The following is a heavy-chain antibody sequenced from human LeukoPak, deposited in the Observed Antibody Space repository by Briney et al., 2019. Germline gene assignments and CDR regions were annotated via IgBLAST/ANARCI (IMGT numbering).Heavy chain of an antibody. D-gene: IGHD6-6*01. CDR3: ARGESSSSGVVVGYFDL. V-gene: IGHV4-61*02. J-gene: IGHJ2*01. Sequence: PTQTLSLTCTVSGGSISSGSYYWSWIRQPAGKGLEWIGRIYTSGSTNYNPSLKSRVTISVDTSKNQFSLKLSSVTAADTAVYYCARGESSSSGVVVGYFDLWGRGTLVTVSS. CDR1: GGSISSGSYY. CDR2: IYTSGST.